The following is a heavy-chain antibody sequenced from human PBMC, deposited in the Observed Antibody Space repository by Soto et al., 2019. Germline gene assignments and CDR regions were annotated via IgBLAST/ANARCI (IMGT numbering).Heavy chain of an antibody. J-gene: IGHJ5*02. Sequence: SVKVSCKASGGTFSSYAISCVRQAPGQGLEWMGGIIPIFGTANYAQKFQGRVTITADESTSTAYMELSSLRSEDTAVYYCARGRDGYTTRWFDPWGQGTLVTVSS. V-gene: IGHV1-69*13. D-gene: IGHD5-12*01. CDR1: GGTFSSYA. CDR3: ARGRDGYTTRWFDP. CDR2: IIPIFGTA.